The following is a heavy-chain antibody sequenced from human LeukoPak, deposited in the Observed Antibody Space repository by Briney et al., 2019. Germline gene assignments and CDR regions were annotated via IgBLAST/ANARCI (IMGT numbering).Heavy chain of an antibody. CDR3: AKDGLLWFGESPPYYFDY. CDR2: IYSGGST. D-gene: IGHD3-10*01. Sequence: GGSLRLSCAASGFTVSSNYMSWVRQAPGKGLEWVSVIYSGGSTYYADSVKGRFTISRDDSKNTLYLQMNSLRAEDTAVYYCAKDGLLWFGESPPYYFDYWGQGTLVTVSS. V-gene: IGHV3-53*01. CDR1: GFTVSSNY. J-gene: IGHJ4*02.